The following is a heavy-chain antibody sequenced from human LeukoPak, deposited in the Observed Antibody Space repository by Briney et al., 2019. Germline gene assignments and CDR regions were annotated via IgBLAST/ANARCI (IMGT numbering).Heavy chain of an antibody. CDR1: GYTFTAYY. D-gene: IGHD3-22*01. CDR2: LNPYSGDT. CDR3: VRSSYDSSLRFDDH. Sequence: ASVKVSCKASGYTFTAYYLHWVRQAPGQGLEWMGWLNPYSGDTNYARNFQGRVTMTRDTSINTAYMELSRLRSDDTAVYYCVRSSYDSSLRFDDHWGQGTLVTVSS. V-gene: IGHV1-2*02. J-gene: IGHJ4*02.